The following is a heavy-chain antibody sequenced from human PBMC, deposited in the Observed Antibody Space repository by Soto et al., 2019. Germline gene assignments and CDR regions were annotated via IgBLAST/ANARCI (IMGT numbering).Heavy chain of an antibody. J-gene: IGHJ5*02. V-gene: IGHV3-23*01. CDR1: GFTFSPFW. CDR2: ISGSGSST. Sequence: GGSLRLSCAASGFTFSPFWMHWVRQAPGKGLVWVSHISGSGSSTYYADSVKGRFTISRDNSKNTLYLQMNSLRAEDTAVYYCAKDKSGTYFDPWGQGTLVTVLL. D-gene: IGHD1-26*01. CDR3: AKDKSGTYFDP.